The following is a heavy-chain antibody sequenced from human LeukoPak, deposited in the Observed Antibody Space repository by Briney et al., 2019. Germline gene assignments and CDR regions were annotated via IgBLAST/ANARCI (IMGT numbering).Heavy chain of an antibody. CDR1: GGTFSSYA. Sequence: VASVKVSCKASGGTFSSYAISWVRQAPGQGLEWMGGIIPIFGTANYAQKFQGRVTITADESTSTAYMELSSLRSEDTAVYYCARDCSSTSCHDYWGQGTLVTV. CDR3: ARDCSSTSCHDY. J-gene: IGHJ4*02. V-gene: IGHV1-69*13. D-gene: IGHD2-2*01. CDR2: IIPIFGTA.